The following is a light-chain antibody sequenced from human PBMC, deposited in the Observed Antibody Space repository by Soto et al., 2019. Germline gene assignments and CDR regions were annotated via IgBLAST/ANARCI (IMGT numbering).Light chain of an antibody. Sequence: QSALTQQPSLSGTPGQRVTISCSGTTSNIAGNTVHWYQHLPETAPKLLIYIDEQRPSGVPDRFSGSKSGTSASLAISGLQSEDEADYYCATWDDSLNAAVFGGGTQLTVL. CDR3: ATWDDSLNAAV. V-gene: IGLV1-44*01. J-gene: IGLJ7*01. CDR1: TSNIAGNT. CDR2: IDE.